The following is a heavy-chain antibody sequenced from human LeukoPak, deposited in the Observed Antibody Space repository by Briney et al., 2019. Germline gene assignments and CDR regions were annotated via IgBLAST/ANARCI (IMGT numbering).Heavy chain of an antibody. Sequence: GESLKTSCKGSGYSFTSYWIGWVRQMPGKGLEWMGIICPGDSDTRYSPSLQGQVTISADKSISTAYLQWSSLKASDTAMYYCARHSHIAVSPDYWGQGTLVTVSS. CDR2: ICPGDSDT. V-gene: IGHV5-51*01. D-gene: IGHD6-19*01. CDR1: GYSFTSYW. CDR3: ARHSHIAVSPDY. J-gene: IGHJ4*02.